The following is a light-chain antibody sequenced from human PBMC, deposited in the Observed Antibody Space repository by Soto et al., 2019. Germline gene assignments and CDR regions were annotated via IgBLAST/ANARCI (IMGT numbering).Light chain of an antibody. CDR3: SSYTSSTTHWV. Sequence: QSALTQPASVSGSPGQSITISCSGTSSDVGGYDYVSWYQQHPGKAPKLMIYEVSNRPSGVSNRFSGSKSCNTASLTISGLKADDEADYYCSSYTSSTTHWVFGGVTKLTVL. J-gene: IGLJ3*02. CDR1: SSDVGGYDY. CDR2: EVS. V-gene: IGLV2-14*01.